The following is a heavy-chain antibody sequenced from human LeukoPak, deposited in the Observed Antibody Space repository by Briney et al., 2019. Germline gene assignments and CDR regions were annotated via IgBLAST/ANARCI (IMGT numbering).Heavy chain of an antibody. Sequence: SETLSLTCTVSGGSISSAGYYWNWIRQHPTEGLEWIGHIYYTGRTTYNPSVKSRVTISVDTSKNQFSLKLSSVTAADTAVYYCARNLGGSSWVFDYWGQGTLVTVSS. V-gene: IGHV4-31*03. CDR1: GGSISSAGYY. CDR2: IYYTGRT. D-gene: IGHD6-13*01. CDR3: ARNLGGSSWVFDY. J-gene: IGHJ4*02.